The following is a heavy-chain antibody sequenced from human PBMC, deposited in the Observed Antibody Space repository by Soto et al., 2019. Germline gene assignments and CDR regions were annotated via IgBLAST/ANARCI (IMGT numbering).Heavy chain of an antibody. Sequence: PRGSLRLSCAASGFTFSSHEMNWVRQAPGKGLEWVSYISSSGSTIYYADSVKGRFTISRDNAKNSLYLQMNSLRAEDTAVYYWACGPYSNSPDGRAPCGYYYYGMDVWGQGTTVTVSS. CDR2: ISSSGSTI. D-gene: IGHD4-4*01. J-gene: IGHJ6*02. V-gene: IGHV3-48*03. CDR3: ACGPYSNSPDGRAPCGYYYYGMDV. CDR1: GFTFSSHE.